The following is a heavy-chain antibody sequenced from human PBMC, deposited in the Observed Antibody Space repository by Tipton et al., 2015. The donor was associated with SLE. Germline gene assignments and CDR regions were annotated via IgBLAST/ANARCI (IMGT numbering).Heavy chain of an antibody. D-gene: IGHD6-19*01. Sequence: TLSLTCAVYGGSFSGYYGGWVPPPPGKGLEWIGEINHSGSTNYNPSLKSRVTISVDTSKNQFSLKLSSVTAADTAVYYCARGISSGWWNYWGQGNLVTVSS. CDR1: GGSFSGYY. J-gene: IGHJ4*02. CDR2: INHSGST. CDR3: ARGISSGWWNY. V-gene: IGHV4-34*01.